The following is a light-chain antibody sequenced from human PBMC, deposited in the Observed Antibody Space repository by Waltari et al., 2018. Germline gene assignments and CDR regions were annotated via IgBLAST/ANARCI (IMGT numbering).Light chain of an antibody. CDR2: DAS. Sequence: EIVLTQSPATLSLSPGERATLSCRASQSVSSYLAWYQQKPGQAPRLLIYDASNRATGIPARFSGSGSGTDFTLTISSLQSEDFALYYCQQYHNWPYTFGQGTKLEIK. J-gene: IGKJ2*01. V-gene: IGKV3-11*01. CDR3: QQYHNWPYT. CDR1: QSVSSY.